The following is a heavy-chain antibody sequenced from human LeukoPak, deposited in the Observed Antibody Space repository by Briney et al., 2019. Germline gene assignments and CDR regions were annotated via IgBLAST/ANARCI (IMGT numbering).Heavy chain of an antibody. Sequence: GGSLRLSCAASGFTFSDHAMSWVRQTPAKGLESVSSISAGGDRTHYADSVKGRFTISRDNSKNTLYLQMNSLRAEDTALYYCAKEGFDYWGQGTLVTVSS. CDR1: GFTFSDHA. CDR3: AKEGFDY. CDR2: ISAGGDRT. V-gene: IGHV3-23*01. J-gene: IGHJ4*02.